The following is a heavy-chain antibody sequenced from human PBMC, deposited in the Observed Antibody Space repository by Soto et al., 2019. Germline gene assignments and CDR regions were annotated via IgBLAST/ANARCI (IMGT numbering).Heavy chain of an antibody. D-gene: IGHD2-21*01. CDR3: ARSDGYHFNWLDS. CDR2: IIPRSATS. J-gene: IGHJ5*01. Sequence: GASVKVSCKASGDTFSTYTITWMRQAPGQGLEWMGGIIPRSATSNYAQKFQGRVTITADESTSTAYMELSSLRSEDTAVYYCARSDGYHFNWLDSWGQXPLVTVSS. V-gene: IGHV1-69*13. CDR1: GDTFSTYT.